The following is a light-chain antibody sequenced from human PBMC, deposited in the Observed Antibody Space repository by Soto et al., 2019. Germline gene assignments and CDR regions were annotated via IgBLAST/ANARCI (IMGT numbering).Light chain of an antibody. CDR1: SSDVGGYNY. J-gene: IGLJ1*01. CDR2: EVN. CDR3: SSKTRSRTPFV. Sequence: QSALTQPASVSGSPGQSITISCTGTSSDVGGYNYVSWYQQHPGNAPRLMIYEVNNRPSGVPNRFSGSKSGNTASLTISGIQAEEEADYYCSSKTRSRTPFVFGTGTKVTV. V-gene: IGLV2-14*01.